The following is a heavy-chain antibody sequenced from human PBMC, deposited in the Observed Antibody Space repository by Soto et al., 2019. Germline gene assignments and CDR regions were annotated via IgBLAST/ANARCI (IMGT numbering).Heavy chain of an antibody. CDR2: ISSNGGST. CDR1: GFTFSSYA. CDR3: ARDHCSSTSCYFWFDP. J-gene: IGHJ5*02. V-gene: IGHV3-64*01. Sequence: ESGGGLVQPGGSLRLSCAASGFTFSSYAMHWVRQAPGKGLEYVSAISSNGGSTYYANSVKGRFTISRDNSKNTLYLQMGSLRAEDMAVYYCARDHCSSTSCYFWFDPWGQGTLVTVSS. D-gene: IGHD2-2*01.